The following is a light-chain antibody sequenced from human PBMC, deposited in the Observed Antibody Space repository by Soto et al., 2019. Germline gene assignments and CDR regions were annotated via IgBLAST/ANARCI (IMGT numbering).Light chain of an antibody. V-gene: IGKV3-20*01. J-gene: IGKJ2*01. CDR2: GAF. Sequence: EIVLTQSPGTLSLSPGERATLSCRASQSVANNYLAWFQQRPGQAPRLLIYGAFSRATGIPNQFSGSGSGTDFTLTISRPEPEDYGVYYCQQAGSAPYTFGQGTKLEI. CDR3: QQAGSAPYT. CDR1: QSVANNY.